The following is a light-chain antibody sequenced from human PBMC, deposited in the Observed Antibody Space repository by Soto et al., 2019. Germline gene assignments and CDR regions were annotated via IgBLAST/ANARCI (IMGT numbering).Light chain of an antibody. J-gene: IGKJ1*01. CDR3: QQSYSNPRT. V-gene: IGKV1-39*01. CDR2: AAS. CDR1: QSISSY. Sequence: DIQFTHSPSSLSSSVLERFTITFAASQSISSYLNWYQQKPGKAPKLLIYAASSLQSGVPSRFSGSGSGADFSLTIRSLQPEDFATYYCQQSYSNPRTFGQGTKVDIK.